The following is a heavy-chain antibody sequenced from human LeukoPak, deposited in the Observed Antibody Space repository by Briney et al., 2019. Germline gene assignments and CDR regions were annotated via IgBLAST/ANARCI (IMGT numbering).Heavy chain of an antibody. CDR3: ARHCPTYSYGY. Sequence: SETLSLICAVYGGSFSGYYWRWMRQPPGKGGEGMGEINHSGSTNYNPSLKSRVTISVDPPKNQLSLKLSSGTAADTAVYYCARHCPTYSYGYWGQGTLVTVSS. CDR1: GGSFSGYY. D-gene: IGHD5-18*01. V-gene: IGHV4-34*01. J-gene: IGHJ4*02. CDR2: INHSGST.